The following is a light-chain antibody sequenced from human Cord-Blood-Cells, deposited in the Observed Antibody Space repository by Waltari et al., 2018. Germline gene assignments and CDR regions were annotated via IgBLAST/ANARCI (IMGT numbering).Light chain of an antibody. J-gene: IGKJ1*01. CDR2: AAS. CDR1: QSVSSY. V-gene: IGKV1-39*01. Sequence: DIQMTQSPSSLSASVGDRVTITCRASQSVSSYLNWYQQKQGKAPKRLIYAASSLQSGVPSRFSGSGSGTDFTLTSSSLQPEDFATYYCQQSYSTPTFGQGTKVEIK. CDR3: QQSYSTPT.